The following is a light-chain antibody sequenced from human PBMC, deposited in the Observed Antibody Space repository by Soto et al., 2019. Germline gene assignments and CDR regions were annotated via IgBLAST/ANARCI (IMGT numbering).Light chain of an antibody. CDR2: EVS. J-gene: IGLJ1*01. V-gene: IGLV2-23*02. CDR3: CSYVGGSIYV. Sequence: QSVLTQPASVSGSPGQTITISCIGTSSNVGNYNIVSWFQQHPGKAPKLMIYEVSLRPSGISDRFSGAKSGNTASLTISGLQADDEADYYCCSYVGGSIYVFGSGPKVTVL. CDR1: SSNVGNYNI.